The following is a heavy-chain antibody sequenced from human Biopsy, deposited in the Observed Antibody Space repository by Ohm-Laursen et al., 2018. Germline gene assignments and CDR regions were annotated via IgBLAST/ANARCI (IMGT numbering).Heavy chain of an antibody. CDR1: GGTFSNYG. CDR2: NIPILGTG. D-gene: IGHD3-9*01. CDR3: ATKLTGYSHH. V-gene: IGHV1-69*13. Sequence: VKISCKAPGGTFSNYGVNWVRQAPGQGLEWLGGNIPILGTGNYAQKFQDRVTVAADTSTSTATMELRSLRSDDTAVYYCATKLTGYSHHWGQGTLVIVSS. J-gene: IGHJ1*01.